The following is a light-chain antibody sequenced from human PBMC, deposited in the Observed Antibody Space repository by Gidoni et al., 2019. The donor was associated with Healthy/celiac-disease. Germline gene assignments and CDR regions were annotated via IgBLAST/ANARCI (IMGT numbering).Light chain of an antibody. Sequence: TQMTQSPSSLSASVGDRVTITCRASQSTSSYLNWYQQKPGKAPKLLIYATSSLQSGVPSRCSGCGTETDFTLTIIRLQHEDFATYYCQQSYSTPRTFGQGTKVEIK. V-gene: IGKV1-39*01. CDR1: QSTSSY. CDR2: ATS. J-gene: IGKJ1*01. CDR3: QQSYSTPRT.